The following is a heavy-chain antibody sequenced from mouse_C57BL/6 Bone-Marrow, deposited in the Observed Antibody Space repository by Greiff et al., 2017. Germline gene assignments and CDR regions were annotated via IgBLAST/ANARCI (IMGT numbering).Heavy chain of an antibody. V-gene: IGHV1-63*01. J-gene: IGHJ3*01. CDR1: GYTFTNYW. CDR3: ARGVSSGYGFAY. D-gene: IGHD3-2*02. Sequence: QVQLQQSGAELVRPGTSVKMSCKASGYTFTNYWIGWAKQRPGQGLEWIGDIYPGGGYTNYNEKFKGKATLTADKSSSTTYMQLSSLTSEDSAICCCARGVSSGYGFAYWGQGTLVTVSA. CDR2: IYPGGGYT.